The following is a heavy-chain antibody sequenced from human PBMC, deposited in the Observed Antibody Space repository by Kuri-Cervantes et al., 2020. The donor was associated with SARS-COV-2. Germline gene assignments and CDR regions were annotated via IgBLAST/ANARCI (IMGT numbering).Heavy chain of an antibody. CDR1: GYTFTGYY. V-gene: IGHV1-2*04. CDR2: INLNSGGT. D-gene: IGHD3-22*01. CDR3: ARADHYYDSSGYSQETFDY. Sequence: ASVKVSCKASGYTFTGYYMHWVRQAPGQGLEWMGWINLNSGGTNYAQKFQGWVTMTRDTSISTAYMELSRLRSDDTAVYYCARADHYYDSSGYSQETFDYWGQGTLVTVSS. J-gene: IGHJ4*02.